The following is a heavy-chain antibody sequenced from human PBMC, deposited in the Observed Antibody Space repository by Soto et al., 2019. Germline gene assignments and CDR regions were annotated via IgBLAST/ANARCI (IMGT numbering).Heavy chain of an antibody. V-gene: IGHV4-39*01. D-gene: IGHD1-26*01. Sequence: QLQLQESGPGLVKPSETLSLTCTVSGGSISSSSYYWGWIRQPPGQGLEWIGSIYSSGSTYYNPALKSRVTIAVDTSKNQFSLKLSSVTAADTAVYYCARAAYRSGSYWYYYYYGMDVWGQGTTVTVSS. CDR3: ARAAYRSGSYWYYYYYGMDV. J-gene: IGHJ6*02. CDR1: GGSISSSSYY. CDR2: IYSSGST.